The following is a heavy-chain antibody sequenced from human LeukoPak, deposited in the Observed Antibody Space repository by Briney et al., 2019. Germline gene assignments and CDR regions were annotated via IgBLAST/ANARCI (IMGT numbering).Heavy chain of an antibody. CDR2: IRSKANSYAT. CDR3: TRQRSGSGSYYRPYYYYMDV. CDR1: GFTFSGSA. Sequence: GGSLRLSCAASGFTFSGSAMHWVRQASGKGLEWVGRIRSKANSYATAYAASVKGRFTISRDDSKNTAYLQMNSLKTEGTAVYYCTRQRSGSGSYYRPYYYYMDVWGKGTTVTISS. D-gene: IGHD3-10*01. J-gene: IGHJ6*03. V-gene: IGHV3-73*01.